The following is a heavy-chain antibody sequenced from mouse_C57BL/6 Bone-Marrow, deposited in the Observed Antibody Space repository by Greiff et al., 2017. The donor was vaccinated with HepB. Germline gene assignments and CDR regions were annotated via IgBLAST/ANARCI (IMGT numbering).Heavy chain of an antibody. J-gene: IGHJ2*01. D-gene: IGHD1-1*01. CDR3: APNYYGSS. CDR2: INPNNGGT. CDR1: GYTFTDYY. V-gene: IGHV1-26*01. Sequence: EVQLQQSGPELVKPGASVKISCKASGYTFTDYYMNWVKQSHGKSLEWIGDINPNNGGTSYNQKFKGKATLTVDKSSSTAYMELRSLTSEDSAVYYCAPNYYGSSWGQGTTLTVSS.